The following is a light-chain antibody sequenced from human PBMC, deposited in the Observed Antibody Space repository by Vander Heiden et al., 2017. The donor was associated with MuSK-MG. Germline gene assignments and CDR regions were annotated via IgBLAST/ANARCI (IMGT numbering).Light chain of an antibody. V-gene: IGLV1-44*01. Sequence: QSVLPQQHSAYGTPGQRVTISCSGSSSNIGSTTVNWYQQLPGTAPKLLMYNNNQRPSGIPDRFSGSKSGTSASLAISRLQTDDEAHYYCAACDDSRNNYVFGTGTQVTVL. CDR1: SSNIGSTT. J-gene: IGLJ1*01. CDR2: NNN. CDR3: AACDDSRNNYV.